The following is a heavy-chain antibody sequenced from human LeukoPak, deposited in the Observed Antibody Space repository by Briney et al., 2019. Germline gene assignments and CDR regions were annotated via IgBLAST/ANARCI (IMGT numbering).Heavy chain of an antibody. CDR1: RFTFSSYA. D-gene: IGHD6-19*01. V-gene: IGHV3-30*04. Sequence: GRSLRLSCAASRFTFSSYAMHWVRQAPGKGLECVAVISYDGSNKYYADSVKGRFTIYRDNSKNTLYLQMNSLRAEDTAVYYCAKAGRQWLVRGLDYSGQGTLVTVSS. J-gene: IGHJ4*02. CDR2: ISYDGSNK. CDR3: AKAGRQWLVRGLDY.